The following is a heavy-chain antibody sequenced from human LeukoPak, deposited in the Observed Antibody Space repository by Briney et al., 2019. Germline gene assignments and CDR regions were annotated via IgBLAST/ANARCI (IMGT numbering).Heavy chain of an antibody. J-gene: IGHJ4*02. V-gene: IGHV3-15*01. D-gene: IGHD1-26*01. CDR3: TTDPSGSDYFDY. CDR1: GFTFSNAW. Sequence: GGSLRLSCAASGFTFSNAWMSWVRQAPGKGLEWVGRIKSKTDGGTTDYAAPVKGRFTISRDDSKNTLYLQMNSLKTEDTAVYYCTTDPSGSDYFDYWGQGTLVTVSS. CDR2: IKSKTDGGTT.